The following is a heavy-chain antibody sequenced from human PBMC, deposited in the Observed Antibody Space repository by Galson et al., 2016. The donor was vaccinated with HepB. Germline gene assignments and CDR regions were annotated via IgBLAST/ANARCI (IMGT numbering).Heavy chain of an antibody. V-gene: IGHV3-23*01. CDR2: ISTRRTT. Sequence: SLRLSCAASGFVFSNFGLSWVRLAPGEGLEWVASISTRRTTYYSDSVQGRFTISRDNSNNTLYLQMNGLRAEDTAVYYCAKERLVRRIFDHWGQGTLLTVSS. CDR3: AKERLVRRIFDH. J-gene: IGHJ4*02. CDR1: GFVFSNFG. D-gene: IGHD1-1*01.